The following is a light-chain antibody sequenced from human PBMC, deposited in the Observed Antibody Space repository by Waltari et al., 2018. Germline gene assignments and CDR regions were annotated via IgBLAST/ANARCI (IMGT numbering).Light chain of an antibody. J-gene: IGLJ2*01. V-gene: IGLV2-8*01. Sequence: QSALTQPPSASGSPGQSVSISCTGTSSDVGGYDYVSWYQQHPGKAPKLIIYDVTKRPSGVPDRFSGSKSGNTASLTVSGLQAEDEADYYCSSYGGSNNLFGEGTKLTVL. CDR1: SSDVGGYDY. CDR3: SSYGGSNNL. CDR2: DVT.